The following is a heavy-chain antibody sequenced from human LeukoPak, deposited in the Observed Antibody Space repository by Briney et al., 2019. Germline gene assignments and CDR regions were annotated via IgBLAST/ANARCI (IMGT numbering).Heavy chain of an antibody. J-gene: IGHJ6*03. CDR1: GFIFGSYD. Sequence: GGSLRLSCAASGFIFGSYDMDWLRQTPGKGLEWVSGISGSGGVTNYADSVKDRFTISRDSAKNSLYLQMNSLRAEDTAVYYCARDSGYYDSSGYYYNYYMDVWGKGTTVTVSS. V-gene: IGHV3-23*01. D-gene: IGHD3-22*01. CDR3: ARDSGYYDSSGYYYNYYMDV. CDR2: ISGSGGVT.